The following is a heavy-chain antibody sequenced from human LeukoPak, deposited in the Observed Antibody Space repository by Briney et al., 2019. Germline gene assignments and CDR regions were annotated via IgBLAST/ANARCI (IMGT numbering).Heavy chain of an antibody. V-gene: IGHV3-23*01. CDR3: AKVRGEFRAYYYYMDV. J-gene: IGHJ6*03. CDR2: ISGSGGNT. Sequence: AGGSLRLSCAASGFTFSTFAMIWVRQPPGKGLEWVSVISGSGGNTYYADSVRGRFTLSRDNSKNTLYLQMNSLRAEDTAVYYCAKVRGEFRAYYYYMDVWGKGTTVTVSS. CDR1: GFTFSTFA. D-gene: IGHD3-16*01.